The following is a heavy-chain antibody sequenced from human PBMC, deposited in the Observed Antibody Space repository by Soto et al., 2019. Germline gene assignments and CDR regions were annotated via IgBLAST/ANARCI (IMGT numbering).Heavy chain of an antibody. CDR2: ISWNSGSI. CDR3: AKDAIVATIEGQFDY. Sequence: PGGSLRLSCAAPGFTFDDYAIHWVRQAPGMGLEWVSGISWNSGSIGYADSVKGRFTISRDNAKNSLYLQMNSLRAEDTALYYCAKDAIVATIEGQFDYWGQGTLVTVSS. CDR1: GFTFDDYA. J-gene: IGHJ4*02. D-gene: IGHD5-12*01. V-gene: IGHV3-9*01.